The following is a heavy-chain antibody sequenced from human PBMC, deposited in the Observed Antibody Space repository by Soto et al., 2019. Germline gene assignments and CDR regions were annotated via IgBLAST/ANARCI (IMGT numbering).Heavy chain of an antibody. CDR3: ARGQQLEHYYYYYGMDV. V-gene: IGHV6-1*01. Sequence: SQTLSLTCAISGDSVSSNSAALNWIMQSPSRGLEWLGRTYYRSKWYNDYAVSVESRITINPDTSKNQFSLQLNSVTPEDTAVYYCARGQQLEHYYYYYGMDVWGQGTTVTVSS. J-gene: IGHJ6*02. CDR1: GDSVSSNSAA. CDR2: TYYRSKWYN. D-gene: IGHD6-13*01.